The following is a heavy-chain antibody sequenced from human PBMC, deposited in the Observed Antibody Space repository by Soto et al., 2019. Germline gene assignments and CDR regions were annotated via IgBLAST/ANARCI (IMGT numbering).Heavy chain of an antibody. V-gene: IGHV3-23*01. Sequence: EVQMLESGGGLVQPGGSLRLSCAASGFTFSSYALTWVRQAPGKGLEWVSSITGSGDYTRYTDSVKGRFTITRDNAKNPLFLQMKSLRADDTAIYYCGKDPNGDYFGAFDFWGQGTMVTASS. J-gene: IGHJ3*01. CDR2: ITGSGDYT. D-gene: IGHD4-17*01. CDR3: GKDPNGDYFGAFDF. CDR1: GFTFSSYA.